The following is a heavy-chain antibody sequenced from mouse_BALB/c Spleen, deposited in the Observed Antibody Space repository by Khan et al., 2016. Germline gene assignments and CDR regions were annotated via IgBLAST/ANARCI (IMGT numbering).Heavy chain of an antibody. J-gene: IGHJ2*01. Sequence: EVQLQESGPSLVKPSQTLPLTCSVTGDSITSGYWNWIRKFPGNKFEYMGYISYSGGTYYNPSLKSRISLTRDTSKNQYYLQLNSGTTEDTATYYCARLSACYFDYWGQGTTLTVSS. CDR1: GDSITSGY. D-gene: IGHD1-2*01. CDR2: ISYSGGT. CDR3: ARLSACYFDY. V-gene: IGHV3-8*02.